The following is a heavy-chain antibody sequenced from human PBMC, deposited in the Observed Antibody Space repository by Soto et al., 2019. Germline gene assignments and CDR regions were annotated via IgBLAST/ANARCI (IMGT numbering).Heavy chain of an antibody. CDR3: ANGTDYEGYFDY. CDR2: IILPFGTA. D-gene: IGHD4-17*01. CDR1: GGTFSNYA. V-gene: IGHV1-69*12. J-gene: IGHJ4*02. Sequence: QVRLVQSGAEVKKPGSSVKVSCKASGGTFSNYAISWVRQAPGQGLEWMGGIILPFGTANYAEKFQDRVSITAEESMTTTYIELRGLRSEDTTVYYCANGTDYEGYFDYWGQGTLVTVSS.